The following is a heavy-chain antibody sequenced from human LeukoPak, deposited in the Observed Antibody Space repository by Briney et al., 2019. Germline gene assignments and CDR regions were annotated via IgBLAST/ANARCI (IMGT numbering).Heavy chain of an antibody. V-gene: IGHV1-2*02. D-gene: IGHD3-9*01. CDR2: SNPNSGGT. CDR1: GYTFTGYY. CDR3: ARDHDILTGYPGINPLFDY. Sequence: ASVKVSCKASGYTFTGYYMHWVRQAPGQGLEWMGWSNPNSGGTNYAQKFQGRVTMTRGTSISTAYMELRSLRSDDTDVYYCARDHDILTGYPGINPLFDYWGQGTLVTVSS. J-gene: IGHJ4*02.